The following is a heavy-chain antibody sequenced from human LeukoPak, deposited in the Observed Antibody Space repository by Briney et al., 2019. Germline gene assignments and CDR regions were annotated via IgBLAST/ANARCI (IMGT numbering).Heavy chain of an antibody. D-gene: IGHD3-10*01. CDR3: ASLRRGSLNFDY. V-gene: IGHV3-66*01. CDR2: IYSGGST. Sequence: QAGGSLRLSCAASGFTVSSNYMSWVRQAPGKGLEWVSVIYSGGSTYYADSVKGRFTISRDNSKNTLYLQMNSLRAEDTAVYYCASLRRGSLNFDYWDQGTLVTVSS. J-gene: IGHJ4*02. CDR1: GFTVSSNY.